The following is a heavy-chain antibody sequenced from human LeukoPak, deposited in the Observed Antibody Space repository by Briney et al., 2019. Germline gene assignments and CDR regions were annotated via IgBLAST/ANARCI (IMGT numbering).Heavy chain of an antibody. J-gene: IGHJ3*01. CDR1: RFTLRSYA. D-gene: IGHD4-17*01. V-gene: IGHV3-23*01. Sequence: GGSLRLSCVASRFTLRSYAMTWVRQAPGKGLEWVSSISGGGYANYADSVKGRFTIPRDNSKNTLYLQMNSLRAEDTAVYYCARDPNGDYVGAFDFWGQGTMVTVSS. CDR2: ISGGGYA. CDR3: ARDPNGDYVGAFDF.